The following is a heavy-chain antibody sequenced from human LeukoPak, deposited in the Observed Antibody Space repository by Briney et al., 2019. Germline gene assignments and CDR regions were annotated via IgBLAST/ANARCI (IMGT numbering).Heavy chain of an antibody. CDR2: IYYSGST. D-gene: IGHD3-22*01. V-gene: IGHV4-59*01. J-gene: IGHJ6*03. CDR1: GGSIGSYY. CDR3: ARGRFDYYDSSGYYRPREYYYYYYYMDV. Sequence: KPSETLSLTCTVSGGSIGSYYWSWIRQPPGKGLEWIGYIYYSGSTNYNPSLKSRVTISVDTSKNQFFLKLSSVTAADTAVYYCARGRFDYYDSSGYYRPREYYYYYYYMDVWGKGTTVTISS.